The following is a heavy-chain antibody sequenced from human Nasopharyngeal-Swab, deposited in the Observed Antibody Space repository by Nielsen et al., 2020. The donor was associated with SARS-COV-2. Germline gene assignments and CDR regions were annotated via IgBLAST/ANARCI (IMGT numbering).Heavy chain of an antibody. D-gene: IGHD6-19*01. CDR2: IYYSGST. Sequence: GSLRLSCTVSGGSISSYYWSWIRQPPGKGLEWIGYIYYSGSTNYNPSLKSRVTISVDTSKNQFSLKLSSVTAADTAVYYCARDHPGWFYGMDVWGQGTTVTVSS. V-gene: IGHV4-59*13. CDR3: ARDHPGWFYGMDV. CDR1: GGSISSYY. J-gene: IGHJ6*02.